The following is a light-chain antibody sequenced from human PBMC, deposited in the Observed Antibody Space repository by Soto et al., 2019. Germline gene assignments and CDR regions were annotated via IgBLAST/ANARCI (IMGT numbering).Light chain of an antibody. CDR1: SSDVGGYNY. CDR3: ASYTGSDTLV. V-gene: IGLV2-8*01. Sequence: QSALTQPPSASGSPGQSVTISCTGTSSDVGGYNYVSWYQQHPGKAPKLMIYEVSKRPSGVPDRLSGAKSGNTASLTVSGLQVEDEADYYCASYTGSDTLVFGGGTKLTVL. J-gene: IGLJ2*01. CDR2: EVS.